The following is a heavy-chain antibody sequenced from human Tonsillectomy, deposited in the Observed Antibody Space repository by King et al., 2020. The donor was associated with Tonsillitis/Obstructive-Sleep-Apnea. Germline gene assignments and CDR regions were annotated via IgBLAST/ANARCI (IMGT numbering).Heavy chain of an antibody. CDR1: GFTFSDYY. V-gene: IGHV3-11*06. D-gene: IGHD6-6*01. CDR2: ISSSSSYT. CDR3: ARAPYSSSSAQIEAFDI. J-gene: IGHJ3*02. Sequence: QVQLVESGGGLVKPGGSLRLSCAASGFTFSDYYMSWIRQAPGKGLEWVSYISSSSSYTNYVDSVKGRFTISRDNAKNSLYLQMNSLRAEDTAVYYCARAPYSSSSAQIEAFDIWGQGTMVTVSS.